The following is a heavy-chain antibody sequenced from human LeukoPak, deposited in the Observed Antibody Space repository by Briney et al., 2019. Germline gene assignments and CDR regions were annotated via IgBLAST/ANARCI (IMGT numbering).Heavy chain of an antibody. Sequence: GGSLRLSCAAFGFTFSSYAMSWVRQAPGKGLEWVSAISGSGGSTYYADSVKGRFTISRDNSKNTLYLQMNSLRAEDTAVYYCAKASRDTGYCSSTSCLNYFDYWGQGTLVTVSS. D-gene: IGHD2-2*01. CDR3: AKASRDTGYCSSTSCLNYFDY. CDR1: GFTFSSYA. CDR2: ISGSGGST. J-gene: IGHJ4*02. V-gene: IGHV3-23*01.